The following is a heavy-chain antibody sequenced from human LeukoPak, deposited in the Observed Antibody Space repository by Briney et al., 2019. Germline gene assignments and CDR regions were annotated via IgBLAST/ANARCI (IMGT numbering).Heavy chain of an antibody. CDR2: ISGSGGST. V-gene: IGHV3-23*01. J-gene: IGHJ4*02. Sequence: GGSLRLSCAASGFTFSSYAMSWVCQAPGKGLEWVSAISGSGGSTYYADSVKGRFTISRDNSKNTLYLQMNSLRAEDTAVYYCAKGDFWSGYLYYFDYWGQGTLVTVSS. CDR1: GFTFSSYA. CDR3: AKGDFWSGYLYYFDY. D-gene: IGHD3-3*01.